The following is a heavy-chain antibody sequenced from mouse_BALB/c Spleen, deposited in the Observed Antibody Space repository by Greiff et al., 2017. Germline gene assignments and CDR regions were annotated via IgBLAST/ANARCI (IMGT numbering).Heavy chain of an antibody. J-gene: IGHJ4*01. CDR3: ARRGLRHAMDY. V-gene: IGHV5-17*02. CDR2: ISSGSSTI. D-gene: IGHD2-2*01. Sequence: EVKVEESGGGLVQPGGSRKLSCAASGFTFSSFGMHWVRQAPEKGLEWVAYISSGSSTIYYADTVKGRFTISRDNPKNTLFLQMTSLRSEDTAMYYCARRGLRHAMDYWGQGTSVTVSS. CDR1: GFTFSSFG.